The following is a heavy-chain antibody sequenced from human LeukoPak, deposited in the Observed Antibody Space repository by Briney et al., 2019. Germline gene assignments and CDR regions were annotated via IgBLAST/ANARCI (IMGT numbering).Heavy chain of an antibody. CDR2: IIPIFGTA. CDR3: ARAPLGATQGAFDI. V-gene: IGHV1-69*13. CDR1: GGTFSSYA. J-gene: IGHJ3*02. Sequence: GASVKVSCKASGGTFSSYAIRWVRQAPGQGLEWMGGIIPIFGTANYAQKFQGRVTITADESTSTAYMELSSLRSEDTAVYYCARAPLGATQGAFDIWGQGTMVTVSS. D-gene: IGHD1-26*01.